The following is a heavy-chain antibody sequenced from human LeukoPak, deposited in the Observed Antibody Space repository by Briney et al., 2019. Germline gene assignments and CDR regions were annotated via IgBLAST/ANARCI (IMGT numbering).Heavy chain of an antibody. CDR1: GGSISSYY. CDR3: ARHFPLPGYRYMALFDY. V-gene: IGHV4-4*09. D-gene: IGHD3-16*02. CDR2: IYTSGST. Sequence: SETLSLTCTVSGGSISSYYWSWIRRPPGKGLEWIGYIYTSGSTNYNPSLKSRVTISVDTSKNQFSLKLSSVTAADTAVYYCARHFPLPGYRYMALFDYWGQGTLVTVSS. J-gene: IGHJ4*02.